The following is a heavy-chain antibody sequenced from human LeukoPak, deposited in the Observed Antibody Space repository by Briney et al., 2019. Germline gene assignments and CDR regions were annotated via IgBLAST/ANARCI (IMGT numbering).Heavy chain of an antibody. CDR3: VRDLRDHDY. V-gene: IGHV3-74*01. CDR1: GFTSRTYW. J-gene: IGHJ4*02. CDR2: INGDWTQT. Sequence: GGSLSLSCAAPGFTSRTYWMHWVRQPPGQGLVWVSCINGDWTQTNYADSVKGRFTVSRDNAKSTLYMQMNSLRADDTAVYFCVRDLRDHDYWGQGALVTVSS.